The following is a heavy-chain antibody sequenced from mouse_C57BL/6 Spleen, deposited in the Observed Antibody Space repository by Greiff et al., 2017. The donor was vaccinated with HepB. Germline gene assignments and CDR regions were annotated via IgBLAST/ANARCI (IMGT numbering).Heavy chain of an antibody. CDR3: VRRHYGFDY. CDR2: IRSKSNNYAT. D-gene: IGHD1-1*02. J-gene: IGHJ2*01. Sequence: EVQRVESGGGLVQPKGSLKLSCAASGFSFNTYAMNWVRQAPGKGLEWVARIRSKSNNYATYYADSVKDRFTISRDDSESMLYLQMNNLKTEDTAMYYCVRRHYGFDYWGQGTTLTVSS. V-gene: IGHV10-1*01. CDR1: GFSFNTYA.